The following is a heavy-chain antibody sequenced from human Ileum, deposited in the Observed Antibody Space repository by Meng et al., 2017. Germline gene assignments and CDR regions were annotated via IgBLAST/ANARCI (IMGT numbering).Heavy chain of an antibody. CDR1: GYTFTTFG. V-gene: IGHV1-18*01. CDR2: IDPGNGNR. J-gene: IGHJ4*02. CDR3: ARDRQWVFDY. D-gene: IGHD6-19*01. Sequence: VQRVQSGIEVKKPGASVKVSCKPSGYTFTTFGISWVRQAPGQGLEWMGWIDPGNGNRNFAQKFQDRITLTTDTTTTTAYMELRSLRSDDTAIFYCARDRQWVFDYWGQGTLVTVSS.